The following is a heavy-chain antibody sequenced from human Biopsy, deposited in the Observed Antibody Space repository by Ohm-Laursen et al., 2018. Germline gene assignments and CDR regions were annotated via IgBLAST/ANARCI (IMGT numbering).Heavy chain of an antibody. J-gene: IGHJ5*02. CDR3: ARADPPLFYYGSGSSNWFDP. CDR2: MNPDSGNT. Sequence: GASVKVSCKTSGYTFTNYGISWVRQATGQGLEWMGWMNPDSGNTGYAQNFQGRVTMTRNTSISTAYMELSSLKSEDTAVYFCARADPPLFYYGSGSSNWFDPWGQGTLVTVSS. V-gene: IGHV1-8*02. CDR1: GYTFTNYG. D-gene: IGHD3-10*01.